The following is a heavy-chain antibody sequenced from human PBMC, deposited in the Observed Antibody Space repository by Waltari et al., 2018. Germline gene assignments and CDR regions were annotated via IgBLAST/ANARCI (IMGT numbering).Heavy chain of an antibody. CDR3: ARLWATLRFLEWLTEVDRFDV. CDR1: GGSFSAYY. CDR2: INLSRDT. V-gene: IGHV4-34*01. Sequence: QVQLQQRGPGLLKPSETLSLTCGIFGGSFSAYYWSWIRQSPGKGLEWIGEINLSRDTNYHTSLKGRLSISADTSKNHFSLKLTSVTAADTGVYFCARLWATLRFLEWLTEVDRFDVWGPGTMVTVSS. D-gene: IGHD3-3*01. J-gene: IGHJ3*01.